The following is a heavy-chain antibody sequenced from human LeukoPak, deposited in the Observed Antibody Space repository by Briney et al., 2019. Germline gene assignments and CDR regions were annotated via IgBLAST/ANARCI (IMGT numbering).Heavy chain of an antibody. J-gene: IGHJ4*02. CDR2: ISYSGST. CDR1: GSSISSYY. V-gene: IGHV4-59*01. CDR3: ARSVDTAMVVDY. D-gene: IGHD5-18*01. Sequence: PSETLSLTCTVSGSSISSYYWSWIRQPPGEGLEWIGYISYSGSTNYNPSLKSRVTISVDTSKNQFSLKLTSVTAADTAVYYCARSVDTAMVVDYWGQGTLVTVSS.